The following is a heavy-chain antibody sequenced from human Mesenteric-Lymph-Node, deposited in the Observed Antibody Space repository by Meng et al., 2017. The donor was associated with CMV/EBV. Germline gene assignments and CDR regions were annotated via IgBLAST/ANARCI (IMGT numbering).Heavy chain of an antibody. J-gene: IGHJ6*02. CDR3: ARVGEMGTTTYYYYGMDV. Sequence: GESLKISCAASGFTFSSYAMHWVRQAPGKGLEWVAVISYDGSNKYYADSVKGRFTISRDNAKNSLYVQINSLRAEDTAVYYCARVGEMGTTTYYYYGMDVWGQGTTVTVSS. V-gene: IGHV3-30-3*01. D-gene: IGHD5-24*01. CDR2: ISYDGSNK. CDR1: GFTFSSYA.